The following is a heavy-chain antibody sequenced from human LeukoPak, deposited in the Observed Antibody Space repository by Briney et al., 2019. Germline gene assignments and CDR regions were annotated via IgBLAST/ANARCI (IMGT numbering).Heavy chain of an antibody. D-gene: IGHD3-9*01. CDR1: GFTFSSYS. Sequence: GGSLRLSCAASGFTFSSYSINWVRQAPGKGLEWVSPISSSSSYIYYADSVKGRFTISRDNAKNSLYLQMNSLRAEDTAVYYCARYYDILTGYYRDFDYWGQGTLVTVSS. V-gene: IGHV3-21*01. CDR3: ARYYDILTGYYRDFDY. CDR2: ISSSSSYI. J-gene: IGHJ4*02.